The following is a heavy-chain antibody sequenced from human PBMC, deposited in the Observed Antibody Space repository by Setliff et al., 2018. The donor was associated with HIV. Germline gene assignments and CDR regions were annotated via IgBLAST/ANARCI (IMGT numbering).Heavy chain of an antibody. CDR3: ARGGGSPSYGDYDY. CDR1: GGSISSGGYS. CDR2: IYHSGST. J-gene: IGHJ4*02. Sequence: SETLSLTCAASGGSISSGGYSWNWIRQPPGKGLEWIGYIYHSGSTNYNPSLKSRVTISVDTSKNQFSLKLSSVTAADTAVYYCARGGGSPSYGDYDYWGQGTLVTVSS. V-gene: IGHV4-30-2*01. D-gene: IGHD4-17*01.